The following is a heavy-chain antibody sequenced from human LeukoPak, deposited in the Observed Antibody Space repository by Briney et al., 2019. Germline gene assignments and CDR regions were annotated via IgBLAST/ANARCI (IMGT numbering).Heavy chain of an antibody. CDR1: GYSFTICW. D-gene: IGHD6-19*01. CDR3: VKAVALLGDAFHI. J-gene: IGHJ3*02. CDR2: IYPGDSDT. Sequence: GESLTISCKGSGYSFTICWMGLGRQMPGKGLEWMGIIYPGDSDTRYSPSFQGQVTFSADKSISTAYLQWSSLRASDTAMYYCVKAVALLGDAFHIWGVGTMVTVSS. V-gene: IGHV5-51*01.